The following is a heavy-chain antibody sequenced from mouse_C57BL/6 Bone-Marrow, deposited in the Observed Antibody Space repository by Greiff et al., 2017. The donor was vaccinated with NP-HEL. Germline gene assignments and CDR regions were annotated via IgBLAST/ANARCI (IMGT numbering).Heavy chain of an antibody. J-gene: IGHJ2*01. Sequence: VMLVESGPELVKPGASVKISCKASGYAFSSSWMNWVKQRPGKGLEWIGRIYPGDGDTNYNGKFKGKATLTADKSSSTAYMQLSSLTSEDSAVYFCERGGYYGSYFDYWGQGTTLTVSS. D-gene: IGHD1-1*01. CDR3: ERGGYYGSYFDY. V-gene: IGHV1-82*01. CDR1: GYAFSSSW. CDR2: IYPGDGDT.